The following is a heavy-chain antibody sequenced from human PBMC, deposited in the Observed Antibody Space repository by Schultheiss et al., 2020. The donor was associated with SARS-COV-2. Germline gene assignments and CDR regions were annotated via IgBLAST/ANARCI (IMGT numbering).Heavy chain of an antibody. CDR2: IYYSGST. D-gene: IGHD4-17*01. CDR3: ARASTVTTEADYFDY. CDR1: GGSISSGGYY. Sequence: SETLSLTCTVSGGSISSGGYYWSWIRQHPGKGLEWIGYIYYSGSTYYNPSLKSRVTISVDTSKNQFSLKLSSVTAADTAVYYCARASTVTTEADYFDYWGQGTLVTVS. V-gene: IGHV4-31*03. J-gene: IGHJ4*02.